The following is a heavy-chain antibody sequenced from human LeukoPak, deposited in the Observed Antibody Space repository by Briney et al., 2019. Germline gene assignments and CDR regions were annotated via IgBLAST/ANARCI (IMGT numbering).Heavy chain of an antibody. CDR2: ISYDGSNK. Sequence: GRSLRLSCAASGFTFSSYGMHWVRQAPGKGLEWVAVISYDGSNKYYADSVKGRFTISRDNSKNTLYLQMNSLRAEDTAVYYCAKAPGGYQDYWGQGTLVTVSS. J-gene: IGHJ4*02. CDR1: GFTFSSYG. V-gene: IGHV3-30*18. CDR3: AKAPGGYQDY. D-gene: IGHD3-22*01.